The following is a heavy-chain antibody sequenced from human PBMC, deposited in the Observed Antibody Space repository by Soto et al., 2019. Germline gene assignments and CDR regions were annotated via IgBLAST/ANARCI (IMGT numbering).Heavy chain of an antibody. V-gene: IGHV3-23*01. CDR2: ISGSGGST. D-gene: IGHD3-16*02. J-gene: IGHJ4*02. CDR3: AKVLSGYYFDY. Sequence: EVQLLESGGGLVQPGGSLRLSCAASGFTFSSYAMSWVRQAPGKGLEWVSGISGSGGSTYYADSVKGRFTISRDNYKNTLYLQLSSLRDEDTAVYYCAKVLSGYYFDYWGQGTLVTVSS. CDR1: GFTFSSYA.